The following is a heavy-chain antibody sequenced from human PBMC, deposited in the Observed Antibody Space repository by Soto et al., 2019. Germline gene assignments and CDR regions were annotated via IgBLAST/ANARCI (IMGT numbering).Heavy chain of an antibody. V-gene: IGHV4-59*01. J-gene: IGHJ4*02. CDR2: IYYSGST. D-gene: IGHD3-16*01. Sequence: SETLSLTCTVSGGSISSYYWSWIRRPPGKGLEWIGYIYYSGSTNYNPSLKSRVTISVDTSKNQFSLKLSSVTAADTAVYYCARVGGDGYNFDYWGQGTLVTVSS. CDR3: ARVGGDGYNFDY. CDR1: GGSISSYY.